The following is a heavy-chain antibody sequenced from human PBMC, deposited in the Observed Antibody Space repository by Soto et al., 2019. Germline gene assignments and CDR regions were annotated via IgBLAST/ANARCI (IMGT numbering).Heavy chain of an antibody. D-gene: IGHD4-17*01. Sequence: PAETLSLTCSVTGGSISSGDYYWTWIRQPPGKGLEFIGYVYSSGTTYYGPTLESRLSMSQDTSKNQFSLTLRSVTAADTDVYFCARAVYGDLDYWGQGIQVTVSS. CDR2: VYSSGTT. CDR1: GGSISSGDYY. J-gene: IGHJ4*02. CDR3: ARAVYGDLDY. V-gene: IGHV4-30-4*01.